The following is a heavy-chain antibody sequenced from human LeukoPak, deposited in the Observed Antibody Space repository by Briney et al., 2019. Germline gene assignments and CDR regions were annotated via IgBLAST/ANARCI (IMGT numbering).Heavy chain of an antibody. CDR3: AKDWMSTIINYFDY. CDR2: ISGSGGST. J-gene: IGHJ4*02. D-gene: IGHD5-12*01. Sequence: PGGSLRLSCVASGFTFSNYAMSRVRQTPGKGLEWVSSISGSGGSTHYADSVKGRFTISRDNSKNILYLQMNSLRAEDTAVYYCAKDWMSTIINYFDYWGQGTLVTVSS. CDR1: GFTFSNYA. V-gene: IGHV3-23*01.